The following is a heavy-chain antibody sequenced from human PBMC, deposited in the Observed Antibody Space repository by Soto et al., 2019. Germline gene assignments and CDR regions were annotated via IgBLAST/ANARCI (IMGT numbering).Heavy chain of an antibody. V-gene: IGHV4-34*01. J-gene: IGHJ4*02. D-gene: IGHD6-13*01. Sequence: SETLSLTCAIYGGSFSGYYWSWIRQPPGKGLEWIGEINHSGSTNYNPSLKSRVTISVDTSKNQFSLKLSSVTAADTAVYYCARGTEAAAGLFDYWGQGTLVTVS. CDR3: ARGTEAAAGLFDY. CDR1: GGSFSGYY. CDR2: INHSGST.